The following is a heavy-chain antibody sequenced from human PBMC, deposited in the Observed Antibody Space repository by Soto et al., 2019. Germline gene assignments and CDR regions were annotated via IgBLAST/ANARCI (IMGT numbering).Heavy chain of an antibody. V-gene: IGHV1-69*02. CDR1: GGTFSSYT. J-gene: IGHJ5*02. D-gene: IGHD4-17*01. CDR3: AREGGDDYGDYA. Sequence: QVQLVQSGAEVKKPGSSVKVSCKASGGTFSSYTISWVRQAPGQGLEWMGRIIPILGIANYAQKFQGRVTITADKSTSTAYMELSSLRSEDAAVYYCAREGGDDYGDYAWGQGTLVTVSS. CDR2: IIPILGIA.